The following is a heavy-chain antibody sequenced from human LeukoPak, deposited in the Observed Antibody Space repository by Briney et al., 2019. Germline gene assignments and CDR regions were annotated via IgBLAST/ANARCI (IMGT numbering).Heavy chain of an antibody. CDR1: GYKFISYA. CDR2: INTDTGNP. D-gene: IGHD4-23*01. Sequence: ASVKVSCKGSGYKFISYAMNWVRQAPGQGPEWMGWINTDTGNPTYARGFTGQYVFSVDTSVTTAYLQINSLRTEDTAVYYCARGGYYGGSGAYGFFDYWGQGSLVTVSS. V-gene: IGHV7-4-1*02. CDR3: ARGGYYGGSGAYGFFDY. J-gene: IGHJ4*03.